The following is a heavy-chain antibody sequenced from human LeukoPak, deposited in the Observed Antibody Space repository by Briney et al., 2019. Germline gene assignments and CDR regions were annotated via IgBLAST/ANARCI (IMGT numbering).Heavy chain of an antibody. V-gene: IGHV3-30*03. CDR3: ARDPLIDCSSTSCQEGWYFDL. CDR2: IAYDGSNK. CDR1: GFTFSSYA. Sequence: GGSLRLSCAASGFTFSSYALHWVRQAPGKGLEWVAVIAYDGSNKYYAESVKGRFTISRDNSKNTLYLQMNSLRAEDTAVYYCARDPLIDCSSTSCQEGWYFDLWGRGTLVTVSS. J-gene: IGHJ2*01. D-gene: IGHD2-2*01.